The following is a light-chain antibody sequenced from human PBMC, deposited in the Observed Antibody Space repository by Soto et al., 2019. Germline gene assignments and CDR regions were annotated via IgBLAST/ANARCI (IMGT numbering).Light chain of an antibody. CDR2: EVS. V-gene: IGLV2-14*01. J-gene: IGLJ1*01. CDR1: SSDVGGSNY. CDR3: SSYISSSTPFDV. Sequence: QSALTQPASVSGSPGQSITISCTGTSSDVGGSNYVSWYQQHPGKAPKLMIFEVSNRPSGVSNRFSGSKSGNTASLTISGLQAEDEADYYCSSYISSSTPFDVFGTGTKVTVL.